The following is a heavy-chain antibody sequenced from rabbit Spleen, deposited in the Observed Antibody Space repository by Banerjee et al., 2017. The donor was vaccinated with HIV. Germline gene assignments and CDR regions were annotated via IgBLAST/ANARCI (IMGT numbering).Heavy chain of an antibody. Sequence: QSLEESGGDMVKPGAFLTLPCTASGFSFSTSNSICWVRQAPGKGLEWIGCMYPDGIGSTAYASWAKGRFTISKTSSTTVTLQMTSLTAADTATYFCARGSAAMTMVITGYYLSLWGPGTLVTVS. D-gene: IGHD2-1*01. CDR1: GFSFSTSNS. V-gene: IGHV1S40*01. CDR2: MYPDGIGST. J-gene: IGHJ4*01. CDR3: ARGSAAMTMVITGYYLSL.